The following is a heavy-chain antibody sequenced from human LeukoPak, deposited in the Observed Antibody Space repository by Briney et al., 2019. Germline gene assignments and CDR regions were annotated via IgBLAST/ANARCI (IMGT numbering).Heavy chain of an antibody. J-gene: IGHJ4*02. CDR3: ARGWQLVRVDY. D-gene: IGHD6-6*01. CDR1: GYTFTSYA. V-gene: IGHV1-3*01. Sequence: ASVKVSCKASGYTFTSYAMRWVRQAPGQRLEWMGWINAGNGNTKYSQKFQGRVTITRDTSASTAYMELSSLRSEDTAVYYCARGWQLVRVDYWGQGTLVTVSS. CDR2: INAGNGNT.